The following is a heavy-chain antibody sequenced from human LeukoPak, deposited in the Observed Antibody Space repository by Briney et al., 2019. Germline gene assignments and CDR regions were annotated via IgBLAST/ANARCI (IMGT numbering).Heavy chain of an antibody. CDR1: GFAFSSYG. CDR2: ISYDGSNK. J-gene: IGHJ5*02. Sequence: GGSLRLSCAASGFAFSSYGMHWVRQAPGKGLEWVAVISYDGSNKYYADSVKGRFTISRDNSKNTLYLQMNSLRAEDTAVYYCAKGGGRKRLNWFDPWGQGTLVTVSS. D-gene: IGHD2-15*01. CDR3: AKGGGRKRLNWFDP. V-gene: IGHV3-30*18.